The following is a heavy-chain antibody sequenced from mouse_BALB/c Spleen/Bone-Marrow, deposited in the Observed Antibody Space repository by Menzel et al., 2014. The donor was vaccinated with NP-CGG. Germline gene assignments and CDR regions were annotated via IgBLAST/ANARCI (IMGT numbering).Heavy chain of an antibody. J-gene: IGHJ3*01. CDR3: ARYGNYPLFAY. CDR1: GYSFXNYW. D-gene: IGHD2-1*01. V-gene: IGHV1-7*01. CDR2: ISPSTGYS. Sequence: VQLQQSGAELAKPGASVKMSCKASGYSFXNYWMHWVKQRPGQGLEWIGYISPSTGYSEYNQKFKDKATLTAVKSSNIAYMQLSSLTSEDSAVYYCARYGNYPLFAYWGQGTLVTVSA.